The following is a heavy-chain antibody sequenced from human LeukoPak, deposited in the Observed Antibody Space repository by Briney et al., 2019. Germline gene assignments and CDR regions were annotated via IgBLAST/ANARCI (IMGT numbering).Heavy chain of an antibody. CDR1: EFSFSICS. Sequence: GGSLRLSCSASEFSFSICSMHWVRQAPGKGLEYVSAISNNGDHTNYADSVKGRFTISRDNSKNTLYLQMSSLRAEDTAVYYCVKATVTSSYFDYFDSWGQGTRVTVSS. J-gene: IGHJ4*02. CDR3: VKATVTSSYFDYFDS. V-gene: IGHV3-64D*09. D-gene: IGHD4-17*01. CDR2: ISNNGDHT.